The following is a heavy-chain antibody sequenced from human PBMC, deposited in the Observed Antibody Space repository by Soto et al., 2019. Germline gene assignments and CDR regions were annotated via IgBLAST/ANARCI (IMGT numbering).Heavy chain of an antibody. Sequence: ASVKVSCKASGDTFTGHYMHWVRQAPGQGLEWMGWINPNSGGTNYAQKFQGRVTMTRDTSISTAYMELSSLRSEDTPVYYCARVGSGWYVFEYYYYGMDVWGQGTTVTVSS. D-gene: IGHD6-19*01. CDR2: INPNSGGT. CDR1: GDTFTGHY. CDR3: ARVGSGWYVFEYYYYGMDV. V-gene: IGHV1-2*02. J-gene: IGHJ6*02.